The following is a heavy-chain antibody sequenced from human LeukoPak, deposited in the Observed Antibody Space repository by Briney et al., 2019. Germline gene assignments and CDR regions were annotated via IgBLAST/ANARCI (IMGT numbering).Heavy chain of an antibody. D-gene: IGHD3-10*01. V-gene: IGHV3-23*01. Sequence: PGGSLRLSCAASGFTFSSYAMSWVCQAPGKGLEWVSAISGSGGSTYYADSVKGRFTISRDNSKNTLYLQMNSLRAEDTAVYYCAKDTYGSGSYGAFDIWGQGTMVTVSS. CDR3: AKDTYGSGSYGAFDI. CDR1: GFTFSSYA. CDR2: ISGSGGST. J-gene: IGHJ3*02.